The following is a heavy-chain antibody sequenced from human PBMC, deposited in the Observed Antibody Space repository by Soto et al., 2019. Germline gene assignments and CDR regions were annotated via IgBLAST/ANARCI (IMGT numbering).Heavy chain of an antibody. CDR2: ILPIFGTT. D-gene: IGHD5-18*01. CDR1: GGIFSSNA. Sequence: QVQLVQSGAEVKKPGSSVKGSCQASGGIFSSNAISWVRQAPGQGLEWMGGILPIFGTTNYAQNFQGRATITADESTSTAYMELSSLKSEDTALYYCATGGRGYSSAPRFYFDYWGQGTLVTVSS. J-gene: IGHJ4*02. V-gene: IGHV1-69*01. CDR3: ATGGRGYSSAPRFYFDY.